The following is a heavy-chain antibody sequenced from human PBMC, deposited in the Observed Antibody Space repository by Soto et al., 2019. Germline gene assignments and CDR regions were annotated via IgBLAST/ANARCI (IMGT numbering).Heavy chain of an antibody. D-gene: IGHD2-2*01. CDR1: GGTFSSYA. J-gene: IGHJ6*02. CDR3: ARSQGSSTSLEIYDYYYDGMDV. CDR2: IIPISGTA. V-gene: IGHV1-69*01. Sequence: QVQLVQSGAEVKKPGSSVKVSCKASGGTFSSYAISWVRQAPGQGLEWMGGIIPISGTANYAQKFQGRVTITADESTSTAYMELSSLRSEDTAVYYCARSQGSSTSLEIYDYYYDGMDVWGQGTMVTVSS.